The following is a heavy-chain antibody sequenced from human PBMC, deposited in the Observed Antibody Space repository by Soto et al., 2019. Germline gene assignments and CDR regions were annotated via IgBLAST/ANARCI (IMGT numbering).Heavy chain of an antibody. Sequence: GESLKISCKGSGYSFTSYWISWVRQMPGKGLEWMGRIDPSDSYTNYSPSFQGHVTISADKSISTAYLQWSSLRASDTAMYYCARPIAGPSWAHYYYYGMDVWGQGTTVTVSS. CDR2: IDPSDSYT. CDR1: GYSFTSYW. V-gene: IGHV5-10-1*01. D-gene: IGHD6-13*01. J-gene: IGHJ6*02. CDR3: ARPIAGPSWAHYYYYGMDV.